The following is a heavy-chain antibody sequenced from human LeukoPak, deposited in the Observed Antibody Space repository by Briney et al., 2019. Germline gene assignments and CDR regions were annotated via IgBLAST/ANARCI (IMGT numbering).Heavy chain of an antibody. CDR1: GGSISSGSYY. J-gene: IGHJ6*03. D-gene: IGHD4-11*01. CDR3: ARNTVTVYYYYMDV. Sequence: SETLSLTCTVSGGSISSGSYYWSWIRQPAGKGLEWIGRIYTSGSTNYNPSLKSRVTISVDTSKNQFSLKLSSVTAADTAVYYCARNTVTVYYYYMDVWGKGTTVTVSS. V-gene: IGHV4-61*02. CDR2: IYTSGST.